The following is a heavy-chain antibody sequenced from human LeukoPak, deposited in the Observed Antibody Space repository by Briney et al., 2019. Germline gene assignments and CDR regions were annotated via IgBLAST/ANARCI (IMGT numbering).Heavy chain of an antibody. CDR2: MNPNSGNT. CDR1: GYTFTSYD. J-gene: IGHJ6*02. CDR3: ARGATFYYYYGMDV. V-gene: IGHV1-8*01. Sequence: GASVKVSCKASGYTFTSYDINWVRQATGQGLEWMGWMNPNSGNTGYAHKFQGRVTMTRNTSISTAYMELSSLRSEDTAAYYCARGATFYYYYGMDVWGQGTTVTVSS.